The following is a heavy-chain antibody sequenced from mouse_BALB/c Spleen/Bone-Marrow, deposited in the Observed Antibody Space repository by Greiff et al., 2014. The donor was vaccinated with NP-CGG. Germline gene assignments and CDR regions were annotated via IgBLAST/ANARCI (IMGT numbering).Heavy chain of an antibody. V-gene: IGHV14-3*02. D-gene: IGHD2-1*01. CDR1: GFNIKDTY. CDR2: IDPANGDI. Sequence: ESGAELVKPGASVKLSCTASGFNIKDTYMHWVKQRPEQGLEWIGRIDPANGDIIYDPKFQGKATITADTSSNTAYLQLSSLTSEGTAVYYCARGGNYGWFAYWGQGTLVTVSA. J-gene: IGHJ3*01. CDR3: ARGGNYGWFAY.